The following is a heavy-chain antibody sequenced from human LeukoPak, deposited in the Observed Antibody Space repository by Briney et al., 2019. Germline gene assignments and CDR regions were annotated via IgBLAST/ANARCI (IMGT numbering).Heavy chain of an antibody. CDR2: IGIESGNT. D-gene: IGHD1-1*01. CDR3: ARDHNYAFDN. CDR1: GFPFIDYS. J-gene: IGHJ4*02. V-gene: IGHV3-48*04. Sequence: QPGGSLRLSCTASGFPFIDYSMNWVRAAPGKGLEGISYIGIESGNTKYADSVKGRFTISADNAKNSLYLQMNSLRVEDTAVYYCARDHNYAFDNWGQGTLVSVSS.